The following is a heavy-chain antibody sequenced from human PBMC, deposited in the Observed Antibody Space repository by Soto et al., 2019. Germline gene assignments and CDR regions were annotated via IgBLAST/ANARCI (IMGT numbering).Heavy chain of an antibody. CDR3: ARDGSYYYDSSGSSDY. D-gene: IGHD3-22*01. CDR1: GYTFTSYY. CDR2: INPSGGST. J-gene: IGHJ4*02. V-gene: IGHV1-46*01. Sequence: QVQLVQSGAEVKKPGASVKVSCKASGYTFTSYYMHWVRQAPGQGLEWMGIINPSGGSTSYAQKFQGRVTMTRDTSTSTVYMELSSQRSEDTAVYYCARDGSYYYDSSGSSDYWGQGTLVTVSS.